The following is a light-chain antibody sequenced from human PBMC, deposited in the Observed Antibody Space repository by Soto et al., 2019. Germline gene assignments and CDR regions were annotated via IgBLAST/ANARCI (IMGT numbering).Light chain of an antibody. CDR3: QQSYSLPWT. Sequence: DIPMTQSPSSLSASVGDRVTITCRASQSISSYLNWYQQKPGKAPKLLIYAASSLASGVPSRFSGSGSGTEFILTISSLRPEDFATYYCQQSYSLPWTFGQGTEVESK. V-gene: IGKV1-39*01. J-gene: IGKJ1*01. CDR2: AAS. CDR1: QSISSY.